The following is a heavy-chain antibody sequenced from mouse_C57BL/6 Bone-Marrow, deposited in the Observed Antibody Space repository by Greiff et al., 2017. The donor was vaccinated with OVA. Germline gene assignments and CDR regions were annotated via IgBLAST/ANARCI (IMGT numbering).Heavy chain of an antibody. V-gene: IGHV1-76*01. CDR1: GYTFTDYY. Sequence: VQLQQSGAELVRPGASVKLSCKASGYTFTDYYINWVKQRPGQGLEWIARIYPGSGNTYYNEKFKGKATLTAEKSSSTAYMQLSSLTSEDSAVYFCARTSCYAMDYWGQGTSVTVSS. CDR3: ARTSCYAMDY. CDR2: IYPGSGNT. J-gene: IGHJ4*01.